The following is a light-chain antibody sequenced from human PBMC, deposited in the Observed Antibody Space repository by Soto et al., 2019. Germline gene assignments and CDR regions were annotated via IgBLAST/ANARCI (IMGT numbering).Light chain of an antibody. Sequence: IVVTQVPATRSWSPGERDRLSWRASRILGNNLAWYQQRPGQGPRLLIYGESNRATGIPDRFSGSGSGTDFTLTISRLEPEDFAVYYCPQHGSSGTVGPGTQLEIK. CDR2: GES. CDR3: PQHGSSGT. J-gene: IGKJ5*01. CDR1: RILGNN. V-gene: IGKV3-20*01.